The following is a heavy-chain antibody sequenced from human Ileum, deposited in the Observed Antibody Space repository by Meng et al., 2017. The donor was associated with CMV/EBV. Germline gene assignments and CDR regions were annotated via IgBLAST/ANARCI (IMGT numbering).Heavy chain of an antibody. Sequence: GSLRLSCTVSGGSISSSSYYWGWIRQPPGKGLEWIGSIYYSGSTYYNPSLKSRVTISVDTSKNQFSLKLSSVTAADTAVYYCARGGTYYDFWSGYSSTRGMDVWGQGTTVTVSS. V-gene: IGHV4-39*07. CDR1: GGSISSSSYY. J-gene: IGHJ6*02. CDR2: IYYSGST. D-gene: IGHD3-3*01. CDR3: ARGGTYYDFWSGYSSTRGMDV.